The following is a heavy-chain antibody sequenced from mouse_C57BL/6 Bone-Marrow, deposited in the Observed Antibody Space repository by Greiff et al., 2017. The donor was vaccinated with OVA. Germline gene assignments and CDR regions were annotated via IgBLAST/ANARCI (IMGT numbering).Heavy chain of an antibody. CDR2: ISDGGSYT. V-gene: IGHV5-4*01. Sequence: EVHLVESGGGLVKPGGSLKLSCAASGFTFSSYAMSWVRQTPEKRLEWVATISDGGSYTYYPDNVKGRFTISRDNAKNNLYLQMSHLKSEDTAMYYCARDDSSGYTLFDYWGQGTTLTVSS. CDR3: ARDDSSGYTLFDY. CDR1: GFTFSSYA. D-gene: IGHD3-2*02. J-gene: IGHJ2*01.